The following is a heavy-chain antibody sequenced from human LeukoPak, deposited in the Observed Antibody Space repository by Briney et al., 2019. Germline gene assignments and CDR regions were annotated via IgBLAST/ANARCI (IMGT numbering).Heavy chain of an antibody. J-gene: IGHJ4*02. CDR2: IYSGGST. CDR1: GFTVSSNY. Sequence: PGGSLRLSCAASGFTVSSNYMSWVRQAPGKGLEWVSVIYSGGSTYYADSVKGRFTISRDNSKNTLYLQMNSLRAEDTAVYYCAKDRMYGALDYWGQGTLVAVSS. V-gene: IGHV3-53*01. CDR3: AKDRMYGALDY. D-gene: IGHD4-17*01.